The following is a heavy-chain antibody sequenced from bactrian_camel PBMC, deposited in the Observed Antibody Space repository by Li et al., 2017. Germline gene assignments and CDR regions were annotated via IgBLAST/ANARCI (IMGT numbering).Heavy chain of an antibody. CDR2: IYTDGIT. CDR1: GYADENIC. J-gene: IGHJ6*01. D-gene: IGHD2*01. Sequence: DVQLVESGGCSVQAGGSLRLSCTRSGYADENICMAWFRQAPGKGLEWVSNIYTDGITHYADSVKGRFTISQDNAKNTLYLQMNSLKSEDTALYYCVLRFYQSDGYYSFSYWGQGTQVTVS. V-gene: IGHV3S10*01. CDR3: VLRFYQSDGYYSFSY.